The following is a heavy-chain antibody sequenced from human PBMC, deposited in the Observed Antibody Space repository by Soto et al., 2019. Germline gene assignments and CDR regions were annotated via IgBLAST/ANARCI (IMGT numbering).Heavy chain of an antibody. CDR1: GFTFSSNA. CDR3: AREGGNLNWFDP. CDR2: ISSSSSTI. J-gene: IGHJ5*02. D-gene: IGHD1-26*01. V-gene: IGHV3-48*02. Sequence: GGSLRLSCAASGFTFSSNAMTWVRQSPGKGLEWVSSISSSSSTIYYADSVKGRFTISRDNAKNSLYLQMNSLRDEDTAVYYCAREGGNLNWFDPWGQGTLVTVSS.